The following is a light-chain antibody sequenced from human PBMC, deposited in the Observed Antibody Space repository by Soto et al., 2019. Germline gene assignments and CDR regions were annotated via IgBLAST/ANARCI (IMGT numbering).Light chain of an antibody. CDR2: DAS. CDR1: QGISTY. V-gene: IGKV3-11*01. Sequence: LTQSPATLSLSPGEIATLSCTASQGISTYIAWYQQKPGHPPRLLMFDASRRATGIPTRFSGGGFGTQFTLTINNLEPDDFAVYYCQQRGETFGPGTRLEIK. CDR3: QQRGET. J-gene: IGKJ5*01.